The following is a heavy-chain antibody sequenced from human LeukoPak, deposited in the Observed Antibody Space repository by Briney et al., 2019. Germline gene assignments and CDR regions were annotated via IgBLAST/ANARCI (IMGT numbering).Heavy chain of an antibody. CDR1: GFTFSDYY. Sequence: GGSLRLSCAASGFTFSDYYMSWIRLAPGKGLEWVSYISSSGSTIYYADSVKGRFTISRDNAKNSLYLQMNSLRAEDTAVYYCARVKRRYYDSSGYWYWGQGTLVTVSS. V-gene: IGHV3-11*01. CDR3: ARVKRRYYDSSGYWY. J-gene: IGHJ4*02. CDR2: ISSSGSTI. D-gene: IGHD3-22*01.